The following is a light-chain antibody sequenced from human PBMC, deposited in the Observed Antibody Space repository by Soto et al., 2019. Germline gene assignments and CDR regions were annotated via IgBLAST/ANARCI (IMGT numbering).Light chain of an antibody. CDR1: QSLPHSNGYNY. CDR3: MQVLQTPST. V-gene: IGKV2-28*01. J-gene: IGKJ2*02. CDR2: LGS. Sequence: DIVMTQSPLSLPVTPGEPASISCRSSQSLPHSNGYNYLDWYLQKPGQSPQLLIYLGSNRASGVPDRFSGSVSGTDFTLKISRVEAEDVGVYYCMQVLQTPSTFGQGTQLEIK.